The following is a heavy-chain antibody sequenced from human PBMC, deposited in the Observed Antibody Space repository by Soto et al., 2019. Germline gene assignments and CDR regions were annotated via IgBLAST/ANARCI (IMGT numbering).Heavy chain of an antibody. D-gene: IGHD2-2*01. Sequence: QVQLVESGGGVVQPGRSLRLSCAASGFTFSSYGMHWVRQAPGKGLEWVAVIWYDGSNKYYADSVKGRFTISRDNSKNTLYLQMNSLRAEDTAVYYCARDHCSSNSCDFDYWGQGTLVPVSS. CDR2: IWYDGSNK. V-gene: IGHV3-33*01. J-gene: IGHJ4*02. CDR1: GFTFSSYG. CDR3: ARDHCSSNSCDFDY.